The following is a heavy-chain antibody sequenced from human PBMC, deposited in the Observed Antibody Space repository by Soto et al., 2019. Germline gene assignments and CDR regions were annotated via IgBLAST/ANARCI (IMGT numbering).Heavy chain of an antibody. CDR1: GDSIRGYHYY. Sequence: QLQESGPGQLKPSQTLSLTCSVSGDSIRGYHYYWGWIRQAPGKGLEWVGSVYFSGGNSYYKPSLKSRVTISVDTSYHKVLLRLNSVTAADTAVYCCAYGASSACIDKWGQGTLVTVSS. J-gene: IGHJ4*02. V-gene: IGHV4-39*01. D-gene: IGHD6-25*01. CDR3: AYGASSACIDK. CDR2: VYFSGGNS.